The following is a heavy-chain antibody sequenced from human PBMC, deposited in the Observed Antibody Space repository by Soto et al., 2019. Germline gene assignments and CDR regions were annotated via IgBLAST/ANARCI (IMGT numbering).Heavy chain of an antibody. CDR1: GYTFTSYY. CDR2: INPSGGST. D-gene: IGHD3-3*01. J-gene: IGHJ5*02. CDR3: ARDYDFWTGYYYNWFDP. Sequence: ASVKVSCKASGYTFTSYYMHWVRQAPGQGLEWVGIINPSGGSTSYAQKFQGRVTMTRDTSTSTVYMELSSLRSEDTAVYYCARDYDFWTGYYYNWFDPWGQGTLVTVFS. V-gene: IGHV1-46*01.